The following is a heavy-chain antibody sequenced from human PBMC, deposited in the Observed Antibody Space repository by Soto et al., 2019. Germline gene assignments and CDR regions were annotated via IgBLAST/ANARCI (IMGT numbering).Heavy chain of an antibody. J-gene: IGHJ6*01. CDR1: GGTFRTSA. Sequence: QVQLVQSGAEVKKPGSSVKVSCKTSGGTFRTSAISWVRQAPGQGLEWMGGIMPVFPTPDYAQKFQGRVTXTXDXPTGTAYMGLSSLRSEDTAVYYCARDKDRQQLGGNYYYIMDVWGQGTTVTVSS. CDR3: ARDKDRQQLGGNYYYIMDV. CDR2: IMPVFPTP. D-gene: IGHD3-3*02. V-gene: IGHV1-69*05.